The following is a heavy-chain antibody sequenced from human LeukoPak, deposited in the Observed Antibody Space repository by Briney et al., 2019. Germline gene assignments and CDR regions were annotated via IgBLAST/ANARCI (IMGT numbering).Heavy chain of an antibody. D-gene: IGHD3-10*01. CDR1: GFTVSSNY. CDR3: ARDDTSAHFFDS. V-gene: IGHV3-21*06. CDR2: ISWNSGSI. J-gene: IGHJ4*02. Sequence: GGSLRLSCAASGFTVSSNYMSWVRQAPGKGLEWVSGISWNSGSIGYADSVKGRFTISRDNAKNSLYLQMNTLRAEDTAVYYCARDDTSAHFFDSWGQGTLVTVSS.